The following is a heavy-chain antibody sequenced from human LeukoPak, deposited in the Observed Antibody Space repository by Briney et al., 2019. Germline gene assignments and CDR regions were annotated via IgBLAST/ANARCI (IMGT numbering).Heavy chain of an antibody. V-gene: IGHV4-59*01. Sequence: SETLSLTCTVSGGSISNYYWSWIRQPPGKGLEWIGYVYYSGSTKHNPSLKSRVTISVDTSKNQFSLQLSSVTAADTAVYYCVRDNYSGSRNYGMDVWGQGTTVTVSS. CDR2: VYYSGST. D-gene: IGHD1-26*01. J-gene: IGHJ6*02. CDR1: GGSISNYY. CDR3: VRDNYSGSRNYGMDV.